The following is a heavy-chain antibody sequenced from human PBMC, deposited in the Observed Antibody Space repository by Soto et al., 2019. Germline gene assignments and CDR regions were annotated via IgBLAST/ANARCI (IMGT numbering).Heavy chain of an antibody. CDR3: AREETTVTTGWFDP. J-gene: IGHJ5*02. V-gene: IGHV4-31*03. Sequence: QVQLQESGPGLVKPSQTLSLTCTVSGGSISSGGYYWSWIRQYPGKGLEWIGYIYYSGSTYYNPSLKSRVTISVDTSKNQFSLKLSSVTAADTAVYYCAREETTVTTGWFDPWGQGTLVTVSS. CDR1: GGSISSGGYY. CDR2: IYYSGST. D-gene: IGHD4-4*01.